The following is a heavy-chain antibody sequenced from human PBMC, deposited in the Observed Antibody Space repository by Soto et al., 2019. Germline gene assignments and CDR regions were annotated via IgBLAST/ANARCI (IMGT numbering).Heavy chain of an antibody. V-gene: IGHV3-23*01. J-gene: IGHJ4*02. CDR3: AKEDLERDYFDY. Sequence: EVQLLESGGGLVQPGGSLRLSCAASKFTFSSYAMSWVRQAPGKGLEWVSAISGSGGSTLYADSLKGRFTISRDNSKNTLYLQMNSLRAEDTVVYYCAKEDLERDYFDYWGQGTLVTVSS. D-gene: IGHD1-1*01. CDR2: ISGSGGST. CDR1: KFTFSSYA.